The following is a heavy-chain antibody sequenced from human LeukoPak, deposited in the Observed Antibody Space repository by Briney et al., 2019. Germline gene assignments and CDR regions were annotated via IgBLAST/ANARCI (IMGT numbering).Heavy chain of an antibody. CDR2: IWYDGSNK. D-gene: IGHD2-2*01. V-gene: IGHV3-33*01. Sequence: GRSLRLSCAASGFTFSSYGMHWVRQAPGKGLEWVAVIWYDGSNKYYADSVKGRFTISRDNSKNTLYLQMNSLRAEDTAVYYCARDRGYVVPAAASYYFDYWGQGTLVTVSS. J-gene: IGHJ4*02. CDR1: GFTFSSYG. CDR3: ARDRGYVVPAAASYYFDY.